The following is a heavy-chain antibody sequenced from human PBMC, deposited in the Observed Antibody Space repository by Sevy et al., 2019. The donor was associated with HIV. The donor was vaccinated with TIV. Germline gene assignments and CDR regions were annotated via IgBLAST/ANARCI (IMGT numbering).Heavy chain of an antibody. D-gene: IGHD5-18*01. Sequence: ASVKVSCKASGYSFTDYYMHWVRQAPGQGLEWMAWINPKNDVTNYAQKFQGRVTMTRDTSTSTAYMELTRLRSDDTAVYYCARARRVTTVYYYYGMDVWGQGTTVTASS. CDR3: ARARRVTTVYYYYGMDV. CDR2: INPKNDVT. V-gene: IGHV1-2*02. CDR1: GYSFTDYY. J-gene: IGHJ6*02.